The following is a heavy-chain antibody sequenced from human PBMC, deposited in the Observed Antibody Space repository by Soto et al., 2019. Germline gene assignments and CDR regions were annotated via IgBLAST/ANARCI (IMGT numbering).Heavy chain of an antibody. J-gene: IGHJ4*02. Sequence: GGSLRPSCAASGFTFSSYWMHWVRQAPGKGLVWVSRINSDGSSTSYADSVKGRFTISRDNAKNTLYLQMNSLRAEDTSVYYCARDPYSSSSFDFWGQGTLVTVSS. V-gene: IGHV3-74*01. CDR3: ARDPYSSSSFDF. D-gene: IGHD6-13*01. CDR2: INSDGSST. CDR1: GFTFSSYW.